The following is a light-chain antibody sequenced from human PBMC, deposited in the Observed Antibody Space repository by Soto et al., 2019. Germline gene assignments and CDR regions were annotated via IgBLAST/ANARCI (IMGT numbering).Light chain of an antibody. J-gene: IGKJ5*01. V-gene: IGKV1-5*01. Sequence: DIQLTQSPSTLSAAVGDSVTITCRASQNIRNLLAWYQQKPGKAPKPLIYDASTLKTGVPSRFSGSGSGSEFNFTITGLQPDDFATYFCQQYNTYATFXQGTRMEIK. CDR1: QNIRNL. CDR3: QQYNTYAT. CDR2: DAS.